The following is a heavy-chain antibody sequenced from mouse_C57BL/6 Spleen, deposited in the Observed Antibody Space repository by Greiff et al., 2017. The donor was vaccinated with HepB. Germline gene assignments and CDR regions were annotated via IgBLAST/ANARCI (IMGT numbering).Heavy chain of an antibody. CDR3: ARSHPYGSSYCAMDY. D-gene: IGHD1-1*01. Sequence: VQLQQSGPELVKPGASVKISCKASGYAFSSSWMNWVKQRPGKGLEWIGRIYPGDGDTNYNGKFKGKATLTADKSSSTAYMQLSSLTSEDTAVYYCARSHPYGSSYCAMDYWGQGTSVTVSS. J-gene: IGHJ4*01. CDR1: GYAFSSSW. V-gene: IGHV1-82*01. CDR2: IYPGDGDT.